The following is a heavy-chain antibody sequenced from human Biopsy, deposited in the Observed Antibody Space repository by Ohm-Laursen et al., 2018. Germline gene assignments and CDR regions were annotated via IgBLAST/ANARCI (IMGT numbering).Heavy chain of an antibody. V-gene: IGHV4-59*01. J-gene: IGHJ5*02. D-gene: IGHD5-24*01. Sequence: SETLSLTCTVSGGSLNSYYWSWIRQPPGKGLEWIGYIYYSGIAANYNPSLKGRVTISVVTSKHQFSLRLTSAAAADTAVYYCARGGFGLDGYNSPWGRGTLVIVSS. CDR2: IYYSGIAA. CDR3: ARGGFGLDGYNSP. CDR1: GGSLNSYY.